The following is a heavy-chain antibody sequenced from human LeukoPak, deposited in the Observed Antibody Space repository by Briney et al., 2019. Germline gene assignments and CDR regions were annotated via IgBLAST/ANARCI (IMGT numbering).Heavy chain of an antibody. Sequence: PSETLSLTCAVYGGSFSGYYWSWIRQPPGKGLEWIGEINHSGSTNHNPSLKSRVTISVDTSKNQFSLKLSSVTAADTAVYYCARHVGGSGSRWNWFDPWGQGTLVTVSS. D-gene: IGHD3-10*01. J-gene: IGHJ5*02. V-gene: IGHV4-34*01. CDR3: ARHVGGSGSRWNWFDP. CDR1: GGSFSGYY. CDR2: INHSGST.